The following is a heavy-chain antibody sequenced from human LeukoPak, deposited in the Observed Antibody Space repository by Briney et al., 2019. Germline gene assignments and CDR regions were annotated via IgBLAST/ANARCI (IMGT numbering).Heavy chain of an antibody. CDR1: GFTFSAYW. CDR2: INVDDSSK. D-gene: IGHD4-11*01. J-gene: IGHJ4*02. Sequence: GGSLRLSCAASGFTFSAYWMTWVRQAPGKGLERVAIINVDDSSKSYLDSVKGRFTISRDNARNSLFLQMNNLRAEDTAVYYCAMDRAYSTFDFWGQGTLVAVSS. CDR3: AMDRAYSTFDF. V-gene: IGHV3-7*04.